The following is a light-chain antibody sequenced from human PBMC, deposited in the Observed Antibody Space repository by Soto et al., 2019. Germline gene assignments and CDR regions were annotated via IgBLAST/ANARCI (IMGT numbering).Light chain of an antibody. CDR2: GAS. V-gene: IGKV3-15*01. CDR3: QQYNNWPP. CDR1: QSVSSN. J-gene: IGKJ1*01. Sequence: QALTRPSVSRGEKEGISFRASQSVSSNLAWYQQKPGQAPRLLIYGASTRATGIPARFSGSGSGTEFSRPVIRPQSEDLAVDCCQQYNNWPPIGQGTQLDIK.